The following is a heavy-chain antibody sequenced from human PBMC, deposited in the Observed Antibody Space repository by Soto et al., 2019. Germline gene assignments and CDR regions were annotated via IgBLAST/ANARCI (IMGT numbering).Heavy chain of an antibody. D-gene: IGHD5-12*01. CDR2: ISWNSCSI. J-gene: IGHJ4*02. V-gene: IGHV3-9*01. CDR3: AKVKRGDGYTIGEFAY. Sequence: EVQLVESGGGLVQPGRSLRLSCAASGFTFDDYAMHWVRQAPGKGLEWVSGISWNSCSIGYADSVQGRFTISSINAKNALYLQMNSLRAENTALYSCAKVKRGDGYTIGEFAYWGQGTLVTVSS. CDR1: GFTFDDYA.